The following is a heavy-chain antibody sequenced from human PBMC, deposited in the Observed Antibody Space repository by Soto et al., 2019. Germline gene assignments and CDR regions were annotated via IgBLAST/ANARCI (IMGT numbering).Heavy chain of an antibody. V-gene: IGHV1-3*01. CDR1: GYTFTSYG. CDR3: VRRQVSATGIDWFDP. J-gene: IGHJ5*02. Sequence: SVKVSCRASGYTFTSYGIHWVRHAPGQRLEWMGWINAANGDTKYLPKFQGRVTITRDTSESTAYMELSSLRSEDTAVYYCVRRQVSATGIDWFDPWGQGTLVTVSS. D-gene: IGHD2-8*02. CDR2: INAANGDT.